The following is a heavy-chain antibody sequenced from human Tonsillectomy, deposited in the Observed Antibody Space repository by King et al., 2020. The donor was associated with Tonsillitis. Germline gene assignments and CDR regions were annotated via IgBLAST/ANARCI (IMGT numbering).Heavy chain of an antibody. D-gene: IGHD1-26*01. CDR3: AGQGGGYQWDWFDP. J-gene: IGHJ5*02. V-gene: IGHV4-39*01. CDR1: GGSITSSTYY. Sequence: LQLQESGPGLVKPSGTLSLTCTVSGGSITSSTYYWGWIRQSPGMGLEWIGSIYHSGSPYYNPSRKSRVTISVDTSKNEFSLKVTSVTAAEPAVYYCAGQGGGYQWDWFDPWGQGTLVTVSS. CDR2: IYHSGSP.